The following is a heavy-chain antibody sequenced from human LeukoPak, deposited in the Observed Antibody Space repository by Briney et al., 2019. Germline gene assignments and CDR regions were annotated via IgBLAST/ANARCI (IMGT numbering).Heavy chain of an antibody. Sequence: ASVKVSCKASGYDFTKYAVQWVRQARGQRREGMGWIDAGNCRTKDSQDFQDRVTMTTETSRNTAYMELRSLRSDDTAVYYCARAGAVVDNWFDPWGQGPLVTVSS. J-gene: IGHJ5*02. V-gene: IGHV1-3*01. CDR2: IDAGNCRT. D-gene: IGHD2-15*01. CDR1: GYDFTKYA. CDR3: ARAGAVVDNWFDP.